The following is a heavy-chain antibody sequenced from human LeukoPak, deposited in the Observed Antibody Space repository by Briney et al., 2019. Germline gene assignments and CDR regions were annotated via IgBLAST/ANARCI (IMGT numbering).Heavy chain of an antibody. CDR1: GFTFSNYA. J-gene: IGHJ4*02. Sequence: GGSLRLSCVASGFTFSNYAMTWVRQAPEKGLEWVSTIGGDGITTNYADSVKGRFTISRDSPKNTLYLQMSSLRGEDTAIYYCAKGRYGSGGEIDYWGQGTLVTVSS. V-gene: IGHV3-23*01. D-gene: IGHD3-10*01. CDR2: IGGDGITT. CDR3: AKGRYGSGGEIDY.